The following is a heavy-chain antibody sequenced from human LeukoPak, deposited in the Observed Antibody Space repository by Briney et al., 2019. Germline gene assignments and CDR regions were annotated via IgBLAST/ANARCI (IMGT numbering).Heavy chain of an antibody. D-gene: IGHD1-26*01. Sequence: PSETLSLTCTVSGGSISSYYWSWIRQPPGKGLEWIGYIYYSGSTNYNPSLKSRVTISVDTSKNQFSLKLSSVTAADTAVYYCARLKGATGFDYWGQGTLVTVSS. V-gene: IGHV4-59*12. CDR3: ARLKGATGFDY. CDR1: GGSISSYY. CDR2: IYYSGST. J-gene: IGHJ4*02.